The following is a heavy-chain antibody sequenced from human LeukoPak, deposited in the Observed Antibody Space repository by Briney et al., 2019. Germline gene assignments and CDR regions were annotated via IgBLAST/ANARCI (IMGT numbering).Heavy chain of an antibody. V-gene: IGHV4-59*01. CDR3: ASTVICSGGSCYNNWFDP. CDR1: GGSISSYY. CDR2: IYYSGST. J-gene: IGHJ5*02. Sequence: SETLSLTCTVSGGSISSYYWSWIRQPPGKGLEWIGYIYYSGSTNYNPSLKSRVTISVDTSKNQFSPKLSSVTAADTAVYYCASTVICSGGSCYNNWFDPWGQGTLVTVSS. D-gene: IGHD2-15*01.